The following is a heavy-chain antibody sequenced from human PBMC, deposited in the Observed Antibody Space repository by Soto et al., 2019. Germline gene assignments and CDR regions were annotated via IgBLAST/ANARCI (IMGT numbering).Heavy chain of an antibody. CDR3: ARVRPQG. J-gene: IGHJ3*01. Sequence: EVQLVESGGGLVQPGGSLRLSCAASGFTVSSNYMSWVRQAPGQGLECLSVIDSDGTTYYADSVKGRFTLSRHTSKNTLYLHTGSLRAEETAGEYCARVRPQGWGQGTMVTVSS. CDR2: IDSDGTT. D-gene: IGHD3-22*01. CDR1: GFTVSSNY. V-gene: IGHV3-53*04.